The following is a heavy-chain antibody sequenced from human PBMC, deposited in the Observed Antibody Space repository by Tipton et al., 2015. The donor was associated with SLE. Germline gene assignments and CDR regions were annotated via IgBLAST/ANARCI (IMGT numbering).Heavy chain of an antibody. CDR1: GGSFSDYS. CDR2: INHSGS. Sequence: TLSLTCAVYGGSFSDYSWSWIRQPPGKGLEWIGEINHSGSTISVDTSKNQFSLKLSSVTAADTAVYYCATTGGYWGQGTLVTVSS. D-gene: IGHD4-17*01. CDR3: ATTGGY. J-gene: IGHJ4*02. V-gene: IGHV4-34*01.